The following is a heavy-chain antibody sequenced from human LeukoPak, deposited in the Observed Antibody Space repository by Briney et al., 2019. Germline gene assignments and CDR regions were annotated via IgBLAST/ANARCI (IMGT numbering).Heavy chain of an antibody. D-gene: IGHD6-13*01. CDR3: AKVFGYSSSAYDY. V-gene: IGHV3-23*01. CDR2: ISNSGSGGSI. CDR1: GFTFSGYS. J-gene: IGHJ4*02. Sequence: GGSLRLSCAASGFTFSGYSMNWVRQAPGKGLEWVSGISNSGSGGSIFYADSVKGRFTISRDNSKNTLYLQMNSLRAEDTAVYYCAKVFGYSSSAYDYWGQGTLVTVSS.